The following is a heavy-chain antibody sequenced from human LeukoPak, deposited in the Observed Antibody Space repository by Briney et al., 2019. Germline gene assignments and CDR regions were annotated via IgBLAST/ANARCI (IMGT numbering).Heavy chain of an antibody. D-gene: IGHD2-2*01. J-gene: IGHJ5*02. CDR3: ARGGAPYCSSTSCYEDRFDP. CDR1: GFTFSNYW. V-gene: IGHV3-7*05. Sequence: GGSLRLSCAASGFTFSNYWMSWVRQATGEGLEWVANIKQDESEKYYVDSVEGRFTISRDNAKNSLYLQMISLRAEDTAVYYCARGGAPYCSSTSCYEDRFDPWGQGTLVTVSS. CDR2: IKQDESEK.